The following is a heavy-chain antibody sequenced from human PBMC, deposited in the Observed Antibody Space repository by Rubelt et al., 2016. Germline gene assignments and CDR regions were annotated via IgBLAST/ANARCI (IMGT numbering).Heavy chain of an antibody. CDR3: PSGVLRFLEWLSPHLYYYYGMDV. J-gene: IGHJ6*02. V-gene: IGHV4-34*01. CDR2: SGST. Sequence: SGSTNYNPSLKSRVTISVDTSKNQFSLKLSSVTAADTAVYYCPSGVLRFLEWLSPHLYYYYGMDVWGQGTTVTVSS. D-gene: IGHD3-3*01.